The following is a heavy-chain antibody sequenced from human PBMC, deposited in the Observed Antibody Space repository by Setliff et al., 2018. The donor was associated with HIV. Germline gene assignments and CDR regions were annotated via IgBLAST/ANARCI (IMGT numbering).Heavy chain of an antibody. CDR3: ARVPSSGWYGGHHYMDV. D-gene: IGHD6-19*01. V-gene: IGHV4-59*11. J-gene: IGHJ6*03. CDR1: GASISSHH. CDR2: IHYTGST. Sequence: TLSLTCTVSGASISSHHWTWIRQPPGKGLEWIGNIHYTGSTNYNPSLKSRVTISGDSSKKQFSLVLSSVTAADTAVYYCARVPSSGWYGGHHYMDVWGKGATVTVSS.